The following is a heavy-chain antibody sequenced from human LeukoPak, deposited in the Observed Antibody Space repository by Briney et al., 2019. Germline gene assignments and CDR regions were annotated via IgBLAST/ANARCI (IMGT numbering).Heavy chain of an antibody. Sequence: GGSLRLSCVASGFTFSDYYMSWIRQPPGKGLEWVSYISSSDITIYYADSVKGRFTISRDSSKNTLYLQMNSLRAADTAVYYCARGSGYSYSFTGRERTKSRLDYWGQGTLVTVSS. V-gene: IGHV3-11*04. D-gene: IGHD5-18*01. CDR1: GFTFSDYY. CDR3: ARGSGYSYSFTGRERTKSRLDY. J-gene: IGHJ4*02. CDR2: ISSSDITI.